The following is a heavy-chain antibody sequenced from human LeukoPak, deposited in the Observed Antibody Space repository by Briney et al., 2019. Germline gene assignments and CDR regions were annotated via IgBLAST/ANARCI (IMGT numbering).Heavy chain of an antibody. J-gene: IGHJ4*02. V-gene: IGHV4-39*02. CDR3: ARDVVGAKAEDY. Sequence: PSETLSLTCTVSGGSISSSSYYWGWIRQPPGKGLEWIGSIYYSGSTYYNPSLKSRVTISVDTSKNQFSLKLSSVTAADTAVYYCARDVVGAKAEDYWGQGTLVTVSS. CDR1: GGSISSSSYY. D-gene: IGHD1-26*01. CDR2: IYYSGST.